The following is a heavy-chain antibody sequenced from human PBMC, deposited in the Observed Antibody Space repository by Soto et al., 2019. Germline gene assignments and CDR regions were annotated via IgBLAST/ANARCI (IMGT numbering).Heavy chain of an antibody. CDR1: GGTFSSYA. CDR3: ARVPHRVTMVPRGALDI. V-gene: IGHV1-69*13. Sequence: SVKVSCKASGGTFSSYAISWVRQAPGQGLEWMGGIIPIFGTANYAQKFQGRVTITADESTSTAYMELSSLRSEDTAVYYCARVPHRVTMVPRGALDIWGQGTMVTVSS. CDR2: IIPIFGTA. J-gene: IGHJ3*02. D-gene: IGHD3-10*01.